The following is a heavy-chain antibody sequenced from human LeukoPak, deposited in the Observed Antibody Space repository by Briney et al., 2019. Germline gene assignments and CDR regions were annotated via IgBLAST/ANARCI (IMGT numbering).Heavy chain of an antibody. J-gene: IGHJ2*01. CDR1: GYTFTSYD. CDR3: ARDHSSGWSDPVFDL. V-gene: IGHV1-8*03. D-gene: IGHD6-19*01. CDR2: MNPNSGNT. Sequence: ASVKASCKASGYTFTSYDINWVRQATGQGLEWMGWMNPNSGNTGYAQKFQGRVTITRNTSISTAYMELSSLRSEDTAVYYCARDHSSGWSDPVFDLWGRGTLVTVSS.